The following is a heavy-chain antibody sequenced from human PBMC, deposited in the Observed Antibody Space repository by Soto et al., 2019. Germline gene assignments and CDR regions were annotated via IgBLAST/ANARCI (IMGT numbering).Heavy chain of an antibody. CDR1: GGIFCSHC. CDR3: VYWVYDHLEL. D-gene: IGHD2-8*01. J-gene: IGHJ5*02. V-gene: IGHV3-23*01. CDR2: INANAIDT. Sequence: WESXRLSCASSGGIFCSHCRSWFRQAPGRAMEWVSTINANAIDTHYADSVKGRFTISRDNSKSTFDLQMNSLRAEDTAIYYCVYWVYDHLELWGQGTLVTVSS.